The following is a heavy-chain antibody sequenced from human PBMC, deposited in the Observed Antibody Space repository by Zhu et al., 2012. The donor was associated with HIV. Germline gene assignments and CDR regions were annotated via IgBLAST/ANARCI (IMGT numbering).Heavy chain of an antibody. J-gene: IGHJ3*01. CDR3: ARASTRDLYNWDDPSPFDL. D-gene: IGHD1-1*01. CDR2: IYYSGNT. CDR1: GGSMTNYY. V-gene: IGHV4-59*01. Sequence: QVQLQESGPGLVKPSEALSVTCTVSGGSMTNYYWNWIRQPPGKGLEWIGYIYYSGNTKYSPSLKSRVTMSVGSAKKQFSLKMISVTAADTAVYFCARASTRDLYNWDDPSPFDLWGQGTVVTVS.